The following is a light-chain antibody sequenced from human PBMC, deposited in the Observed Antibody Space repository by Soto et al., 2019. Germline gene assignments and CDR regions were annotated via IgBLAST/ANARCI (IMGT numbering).Light chain of an antibody. CDR3: QQRSNWPPLT. CDR2: GAS. CDR1: QSVSSN. Sequence: EIVMTQSPATLSVSPGERATLSCRASQSVSSNLAWYQQKPGQAPRLLIYGASTRATGIPGRFSGSGSGTXXTLTISSLQSEDFAVYYCQQRSNWPPLTFGGGTKVEIK. J-gene: IGKJ4*01. V-gene: IGKV3-15*01.